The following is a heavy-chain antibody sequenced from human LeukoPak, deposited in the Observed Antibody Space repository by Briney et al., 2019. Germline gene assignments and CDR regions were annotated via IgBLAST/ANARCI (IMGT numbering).Heavy chain of an antibody. J-gene: IGHJ4*02. V-gene: IGHV3-48*01. CDR3: AKAEVERWLQLYYFDY. Sequence: PGGSLRLSCAASGFTFSSYSMNWVRQAPGKGLEWVSYISSSSSTIYYADSVKGRFTISRDNAKNSLYLQMNSLRAEDTAVYYCAKAEVERWLQLYYFDYWGQGTLVTVSS. CDR2: ISSSSSTI. D-gene: IGHD5-24*01. CDR1: GFTFSSYS.